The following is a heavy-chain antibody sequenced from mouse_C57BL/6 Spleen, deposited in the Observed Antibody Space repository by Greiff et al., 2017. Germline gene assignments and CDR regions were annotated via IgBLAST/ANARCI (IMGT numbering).Heavy chain of an antibody. D-gene: IGHD1-1*01. CDR3: ARGTSITTVVASTGTYAY. J-gene: IGHJ3*01. CDR2: IYPGSGNT. CDR1: GYTFTDYY. Sequence: VKVVESGAELVRPGASVKLSCKASGYTFTDYYINWVQQRPGQGLEWIARIYPGSGNTYYNEMFKGKATLTAEKSSSTAYMQLSSLTSEDSAVYCCARGTSITTVVASTGTYAYWGQGTLVTVS. V-gene: IGHV1-76*01.